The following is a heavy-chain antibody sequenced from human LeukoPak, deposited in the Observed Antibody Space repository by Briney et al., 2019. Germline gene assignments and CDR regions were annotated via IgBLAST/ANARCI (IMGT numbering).Heavy chain of an antibody. CDR3: AKDKDRIAVAGFVDY. CDR1: GFTFDDYA. V-gene: IGHV3-9*01. Sequence: HPGGSLRLSCAASGFTFDDYAMHWVRQAPGKGLEWVSGISWNSGSIGYADSVKGRFTTSRDNAKNSLYLQMNSLRAEDTALYYCAKDKDRIAVAGFVDYWGQGTLVTVSS. D-gene: IGHD6-19*01. CDR2: ISWNSGSI. J-gene: IGHJ4*02.